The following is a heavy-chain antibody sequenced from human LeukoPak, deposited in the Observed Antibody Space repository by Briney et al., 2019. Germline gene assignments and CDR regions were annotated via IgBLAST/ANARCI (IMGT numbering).Heavy chain of an antibody. J-gene: IGHJ4*02. CDR1: GFTLSSYV. V-gene: IGHV3-30-3*01. Sequence: SGGSLRLSCAASGFTLSSYVMHGVRQAPGKGLEWVAFISYDGSNKYYADSVKGRFTVSRDNSENTLYLQMNSLRDEDTAVYYCARDGGAHFDYWGRGTLVTVSS. CDR2: ISYDGSNK. D-gene: IGHD3-16*01. CDR3: ARDGGAHFDY.